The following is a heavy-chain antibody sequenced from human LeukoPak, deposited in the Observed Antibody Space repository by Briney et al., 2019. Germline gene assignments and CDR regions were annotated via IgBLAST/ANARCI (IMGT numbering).Heavy chain of an antibody. CDR1: GSNFTNYW. CDR3: ATMREQQLVRGDWFDL. J-gene: IGHJ5*02. V-gene: IGHV5-10-1*01. Sequence: GGSLKISCQGSGSNFTNYWISWVRQVPGKGVEGMGRINPSDSYTNYSPSFQGHVTISADKSISTAYLQWSSLKASDTAIYYCATMREQQLVRGDWFDLWGQGTLVTVSS. CDR2: INPSDSYT. D-gene: IGHD6-13*01.